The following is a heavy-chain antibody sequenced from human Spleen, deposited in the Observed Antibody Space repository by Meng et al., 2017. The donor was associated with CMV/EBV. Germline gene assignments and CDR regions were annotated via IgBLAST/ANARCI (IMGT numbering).Heavy chain of an antibody. CDR1: GFTFSYYG. J-gene: IGHJ6*02. D-gene: IGHD3-22*01. Sequence: GGSLRLSCAASGFTFSYYGMHWVRQAPGKGLEWVAFRQYDGSNKYYADSVKGRFTVSRDNSKNTLYLQMNSLRVEDTAVYYCAKADYYDNTGYYSPYYYYGMDVWGQGTTVTVSS. CDR3: AKADYYDNTGYYSPYYYYGMDV. CDR2: RQYDGSNK. V-gene: IGHV3-30*02.